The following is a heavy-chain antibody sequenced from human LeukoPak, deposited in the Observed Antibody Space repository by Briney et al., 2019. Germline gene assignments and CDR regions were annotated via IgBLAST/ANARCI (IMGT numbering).Heavy chain of an antibody. CDR1: GFKFRNHW. V-gene: IGHV3-74*01. D-gene: IGHD7-27*01. J-gene: IGHJ4*02. CDR3: ARNNWGIDE. CDR2: INNDGSDT. Sequence: GGSLRLSXAASGFKFRNHWMHWVRQRPGKGLVWVARINNDGSDTSHADSVEGRFTISRDNAANTLYLQMNSLRVEDTAMYFCARNNWGIDEWGQGTLVTVSS.